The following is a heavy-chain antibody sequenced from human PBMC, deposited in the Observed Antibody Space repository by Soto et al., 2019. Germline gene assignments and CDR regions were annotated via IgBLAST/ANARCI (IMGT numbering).Heavy chain of an antibody. D-gene: IGHD6-13*01. Sequence: QVQLQESGPGLVKPSETLSLTCTVSGDSISSYYWTWIRQLPGKGLEWIGYVYYSGGASYNPSLKSRVTISVDVSKKQFSLKVNSVTAADTAVYYCARGRQLEYYFDYWGQGTLVTVSS. V-gene: IGHV4-59*12. J-gene: IGHJ4*02. CDR3: ARGRQLEYYFDY. CDR1: GDSISSYY. CDR2: VYYSGGA.